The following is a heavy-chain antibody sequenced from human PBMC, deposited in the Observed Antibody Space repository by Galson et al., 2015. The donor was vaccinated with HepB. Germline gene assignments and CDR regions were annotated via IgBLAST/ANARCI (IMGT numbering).Heavy chain of an antibody. CDR1: GFTFSAYG. CDR3: AKGTRASSHYHGMDV. V-gene: IGHV3-23*01. CDR2: ISGTGDGT. J-gene: IGHJ6*02. D-gene: IGHD1-26*01. Sequence: SLRLSCAASGFTFSAYGMYWVRQAPGKGLKGLEWVSVISGTGDGTYYADSVKGRFTISRDNSMNTVYLQMNSLRVEDTAVYYCAKGTRASSHYHGMDVWGQGTTVSVSS.